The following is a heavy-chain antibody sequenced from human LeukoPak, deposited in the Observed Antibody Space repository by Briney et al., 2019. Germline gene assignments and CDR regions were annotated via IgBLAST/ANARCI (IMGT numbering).Heavy chain of an antibody. CDR2: IIPILGIA. CDR3: ARDCGYSYGTWGYYYYYYGMDV. Sequence: GALVKVSCKASGGTFSSYAISWVRQAPGQGLEWMGRIIPILGIANYAQKFQGRVTITADKSTSTAYMELSSLRSEDTAVYYCARDCGYSYGTWGYYYYYYGMDVWGQGTTVTVSS. D-gene: IGHD5-18*01. CDR1: GGTFSSYA. V-gene: IGHV1-69*04. J-gene: IGHJ6*02.